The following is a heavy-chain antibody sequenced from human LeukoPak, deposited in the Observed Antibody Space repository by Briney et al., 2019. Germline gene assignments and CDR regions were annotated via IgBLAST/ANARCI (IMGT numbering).Heavy chain of an antibody. J-gene: IGHJ3*02. CDR3: ATGQTGKTIVVVPAAVHEEDAFDI. CDR1: GGTFSSYA. V-gene: IGHV1-69*13. CDR2: IIPIFGTA. D-gene: IGHD2-2*01. Sequence: GASVTVSCKASGGTFSSYAISWVRQAPGQGLEWMGGIIPIFGTANYAQKFQGRVTITADESTSTAYMELSSLRSEDTAVYYCATGQTGKTIVVVPAAVHEEDAFDIWGQGTMVTVSS.